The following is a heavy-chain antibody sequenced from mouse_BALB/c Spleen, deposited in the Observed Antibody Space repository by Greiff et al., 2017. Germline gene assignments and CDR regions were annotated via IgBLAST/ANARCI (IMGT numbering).Heavy chain of an antibody. CDR3: ARKGYSFYAMDY. Sequence: EVQLVESGGGLVKPGGSLKLSCAASGFTFSDYYMYWVRQTPEKRLEWVATISDGGSYTYYPDSVKGRFTISRDNAKNNLYLQMSSLKSEDTAMYYCARKGYSFYAMDYWGQGTSVTVSS. J-gene: IGHJ4*01. CDR2: ISDGGSYT. CDR1: GFTFSDYY. V-gene: IGHV5-4*02.